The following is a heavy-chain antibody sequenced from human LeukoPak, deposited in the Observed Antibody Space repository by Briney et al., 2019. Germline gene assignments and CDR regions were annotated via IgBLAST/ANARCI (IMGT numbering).Heavy chain of an antibody. J-gene: IGHJ5*02. Sequence: SETLSLTCSVSDDSITIYYWTWIRQPPGKGLEWIGEINHSGSTNYNPSLKSRVTISVDTSKNQFSLKLSSVTAADTAVYYCARRPIVVVVAATWWFDPWGQGTLVTVSS. CDR3: ARRPIVVVVAATWWFDP. CDR1: DDSITIYY. CDR2: INHSGST. D-gene: IGHD2-15*01. V-gene: IGHV4-34*01.